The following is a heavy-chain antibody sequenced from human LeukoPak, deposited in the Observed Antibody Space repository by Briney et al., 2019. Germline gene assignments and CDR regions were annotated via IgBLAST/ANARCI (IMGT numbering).Heavy chain of an antibody. CDR1: GFTFSSYT. V-gene: IGHV3-21*04. J-gene: IGHJ4*02. CDR3: AKVLKNCSGGSCYSSFDY. Sequence: GGSLRLSCAASGFTFSSYTMNWVRQAPGKGLEWVSSISSSSGYIYYADSVKGRFTISRDNSKNTLYLQMNSLRAEDTAVYYCAKVLKNCSGGSCYSSFDYWGQGTLVTVSS. D-gene: IGHD2-15*01. CDR2: ISSSSGYI.